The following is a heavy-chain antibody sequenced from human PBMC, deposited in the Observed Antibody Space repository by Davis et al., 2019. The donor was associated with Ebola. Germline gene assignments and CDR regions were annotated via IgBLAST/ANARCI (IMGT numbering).Heavy chain of an antibody. CDR1: GYTFTSYG. D-gene: IGHD3-10*01. Sequence: AASVKVSCKASGYTFTSYGISWVRQAPGQGLEWMGWISAYNGNTNYAQKLQGRVTMTRDTSTSTVYMELSSLTSGDTAVYYCVRDLRGWGDFDYWGQGTLVTVSS. V-gene: IGHV1-18*01. J-gene: IGHJ4*02. CDR2: ISAYNGNT. CDR3: VRDLRGWGDFDY.